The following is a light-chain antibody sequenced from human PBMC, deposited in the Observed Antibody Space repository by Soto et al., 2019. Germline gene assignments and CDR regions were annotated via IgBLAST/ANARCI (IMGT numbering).Light chain of an antibody. Sequence: QSVLTHPASVSGSPGQSITISCPGTSSDVGGYNYVSWYQQHPGKAPKLMIYEVSNRPSGVSNRFSGSKSGNTASLTISGLQAEDEADYYCSSYTTSSTLGVFGTGTKVTVL. CDR1: SSDVGGYNY. V-gene: IGLV2-14*01. CDR2: EVS. CDR3: SSYTTSSTLGV. J-gene: IGLJ1*01.